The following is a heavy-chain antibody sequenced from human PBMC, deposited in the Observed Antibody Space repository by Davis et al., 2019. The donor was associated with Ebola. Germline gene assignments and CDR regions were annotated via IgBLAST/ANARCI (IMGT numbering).Heavy chain of an antibody. Sequence: GESLKISCAASGFTLSSYWMHWVRQAPGKGLVWVSRINSDGSNTNYADSVKGRFTISRDNAKNAVYLQMNSLRAQDTAVYYCVRDPALVVTGGGWFFGLWGRGTLVTVSS. D-gene: IGHD2-21*02. CDR2: INSDGSNT. CDR3: VRDPALVVTGGGWFFGL. J-gene: IGHJ2*01. V-gene: IGHV3-74*01. CDR1: GFTLSSYW.